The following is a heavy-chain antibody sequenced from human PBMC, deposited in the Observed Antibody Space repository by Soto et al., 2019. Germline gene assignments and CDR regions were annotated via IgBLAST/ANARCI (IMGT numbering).Heavy chain of an antibody. D-gene: IGHD3-3*01. V-gene: IGHV4-34*01. Sequence: NPSETLSLTWAVYGGSANGYYCNWVRQPPGKGLKWIGEINHTGGTHYNTSLKSGVTMSVDTSKNQFSLRFTSGTAADTAIYYCATRITVFGLLIPPFDPWGQGTQVTVSS. CDR3: ATRITVFGLLIPPFDP. CDR1: GGSANGYY. J-gene: IGHJ5*02. CDR2: INHTGGT.